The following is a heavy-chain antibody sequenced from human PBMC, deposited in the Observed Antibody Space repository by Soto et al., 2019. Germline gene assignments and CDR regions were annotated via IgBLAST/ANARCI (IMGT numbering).Heavy chain of an antibody. CDR3: ARNVETGRGWWAGAFDI. CDR2: IFSNDEK. D-gene: IGHD2-15*01. Sequence: QVTLKESGPVLVKPAETLTLTCTVSGFSLSNARMGVSWIRQPPGKALEWLAHIFSNDEKSYSTSLKSRLTISKDTSKSQVVLTMTNMDPVDTATYYCARNVETGRGWWAGAFDIWGQGTMVTVSS. J-gene: IGHJ3*02. CDR1: GFSLSNARMG. V-gene: IGHV2-26*01.